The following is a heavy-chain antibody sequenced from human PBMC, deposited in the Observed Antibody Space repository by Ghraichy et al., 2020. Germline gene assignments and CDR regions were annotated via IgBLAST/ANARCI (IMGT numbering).Heavy chain of an antibody. CDR3: AKAGSMVVTAIPLSSPLS. V-gene: IGHV3-23*01. Sequence: GGSLRLSCAASGFTFSSYAMSWVRQAPGKGLEWVSAISGSGGSTYYADSVKGRFTISRDNSKNTLYLQMNSLRAEDTAVYYCAKAGSMVVTAIPLSSPLSWGQGTLVTVSS. D-gene: IGHD2-21*02. CDR1: GFTFSSYA. CDR2: ISGSGGST. J-gene: IGHJ4*02.